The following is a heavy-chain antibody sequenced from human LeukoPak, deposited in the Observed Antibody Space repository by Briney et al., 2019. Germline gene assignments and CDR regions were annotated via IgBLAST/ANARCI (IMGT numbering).Heavy chain of an antibody. CDR3: ARARVDYAAGSYAPLFDY. Sequence: GASLKVSCKASGYTFTGDYMHSVRHAPGQGLEWMGWSDPNSGYTTYTQKFQGRVITTRDTSISTAYMELSRLTSDDTAVYYCARARVDYAAGSYAPLFDYWGQGTLVTVSS. V-gene: IGHV1-2*02. D-gene: IGHD3-10*01. J-gene: IGHJ4*02. CDR1: GYTFTGDY. CDR2: SDPNSGYT.